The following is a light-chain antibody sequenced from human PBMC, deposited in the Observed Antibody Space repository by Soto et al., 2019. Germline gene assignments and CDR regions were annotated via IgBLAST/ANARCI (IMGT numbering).Light chain of an antibody. V-gene: IGLV2-14*01. CDR2: DVS. J-gene: IGLJ1*01. Sequence: QSVLTQPASVSGSPGQSITISCTGTSSDVGGYNYVSWYQQHPGKAPKLMNYDVSNRPSGVSNRFSGSKSGNTASLTISGLQAEDEADYYCSSYTSSSRVFRTGPKVTVL. CDR3: SSYTSSSRV. CDR1: SSDVGGYNY.